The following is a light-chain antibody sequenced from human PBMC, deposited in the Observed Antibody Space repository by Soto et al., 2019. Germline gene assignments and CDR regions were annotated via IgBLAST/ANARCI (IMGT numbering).Light chain of an antibody. CDR1: QSVSSN. V-gene: IGKV3-15*01. CDR3: QQYNNWLT. J-gene: IGKJ4*01. Sequence: EIVMTQSTATLSVSPGERATLSCRASQSVSSNLAWYQQKPGQAPRLLIYGASTRATGIPARFSGSGSGTEFTITISSLQSEDFAVYYCQQYNNWLTFGGGTKVEIK. CDR2: GAS.